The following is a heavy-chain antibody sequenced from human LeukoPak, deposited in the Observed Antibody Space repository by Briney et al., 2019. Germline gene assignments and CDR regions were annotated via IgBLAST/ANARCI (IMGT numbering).Heavy chain of an antibody. J-gene: IGHJ4*02. CDR3: ARDSGYSYGYGGVDS. Sequence: PSETLSLTCTVSGGSISSSSYYWGWIRQPPGKGLEWIGSIYYSGSTYYNPSLKSRITISVDTSKNQFSLKLSSVTAADTAVYYCARDSGYSYGYGGVDSWGQGTLVTVSS. D-gene: IGHD5-18*01. V-gene: IGHV4-39*07. CDR1: GGSISSSSYY. CDR2: IYYSGST.